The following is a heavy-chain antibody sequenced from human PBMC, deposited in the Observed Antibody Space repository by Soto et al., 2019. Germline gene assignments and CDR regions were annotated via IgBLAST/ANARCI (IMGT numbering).Heavy chain of an antibody. CDR2: TYYRSKWYY. J-gene: IGHJ3*02. CDR1: GDSVSSNSVA. Sequence: PSQTLSLTCVISGDSVSSNSVAWNWIRQSPSRGLEWLGRTYYRSKWYYDYAVSVKSRITINPDTSKNQFSLQLNSVTPEDTAVYYCARETLVARYAFGIWGQGSMVTVSS. V-gene: IGHV6-1*01. CDR3: ARETLVARYAFGI. D-gene: IGHD6-6*01.